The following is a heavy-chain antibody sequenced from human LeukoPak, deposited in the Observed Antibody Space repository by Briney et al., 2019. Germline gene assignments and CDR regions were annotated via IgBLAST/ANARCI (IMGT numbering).Heavy chain of an antibody. CDR3: ARRGRQALTTVTTLRFDP. V-gene: IGHV4-39*07. CDR1: GGSITSGSYY. J-gene: IGHJ5*02. CDR2: INHSGST. Sequence: PSQTLSLTCTVSGGSITSGSYYWSWIRQPPGKGLEWIGEINHSGSTNYNPSLKSRVTISVDTSKNQFSLKLSSVTAADTAVYYCARRGRQALTTVTTLRFDPWGQGTLVTVSS. D-gene: IGHD4-17*01.